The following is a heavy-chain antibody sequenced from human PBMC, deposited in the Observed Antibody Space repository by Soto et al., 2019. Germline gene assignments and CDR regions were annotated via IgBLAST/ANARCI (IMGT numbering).Heavy chain of an antibody. V-gene: IGHV3-30*18. CDR1: GFTFSSYG. Sequence: VQLVESGGGVVQPGRSLRLSCAASGFTFSSYGMHWVRQAPGKGLEWVAVISYDGSNKYYADSVKGRFTISRDNSKNTLYLQMNSLRAEDTAVYYCAKDLVGATAFDPWGQGTLVTVSS. CDR2: ISYDGSNK. D-gene: IGHD1-26*01. CDR3: AKDLVGATAFDP. J-gene: IGHJ5*02.